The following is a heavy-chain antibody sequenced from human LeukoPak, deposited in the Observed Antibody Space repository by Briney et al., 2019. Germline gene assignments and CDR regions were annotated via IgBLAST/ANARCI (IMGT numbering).Heavy chain of an antibody. J-gene: IGHJ4*02. CDR3: ARRRTLWFGELEGFDY. Sequence: PSETLSLTCTVSGGSISSSSYYWGWIRQPPGKGLEWIGSIYYSGSTYYNPSLKSRVTISVDTSKNQFSLKLSSVTAADTAVYYCARRRTLWFGELEGFDYWGQGTLVTVSS. CDR1: GGSISSSSYY. D-gene: IGHD3-10*01. CDR2: IYYSGST. V-gene: IGHV4-39*01.